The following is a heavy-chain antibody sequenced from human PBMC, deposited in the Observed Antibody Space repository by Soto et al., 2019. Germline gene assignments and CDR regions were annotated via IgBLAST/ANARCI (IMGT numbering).Heavy chain of an antibody. Sequence: PGGSLRLSCAASGFIFSDYYMTWIRQAPGKGLEWVSYISTSGSYTNYADSVKGRFTISRDNAKNSLHLQMNSLRAEDTAVYYCARTRGYGSYFDYWGQGTQVTVSS. V-gene: IGHV3-11*03. D-gene: IGHD5-18*01. CDR1: GFIFSDYY. J-gene: IGHJ4*02. CDR2: ISTSGSYT. CDR3: ARTRGYGSYFDY.